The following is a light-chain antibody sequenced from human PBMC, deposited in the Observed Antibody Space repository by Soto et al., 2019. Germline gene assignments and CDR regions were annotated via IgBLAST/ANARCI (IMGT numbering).Light chain of an antibody. CDR2: EVN. Sequence: QSALTQPPSASGSPGQSVTISCTGTSSDVGGYNYVSWYQQHPGQAPKLMVYEVNKRPSGVPDRFSGSKSGNTASLTVSGLQAEDEADYYCSSDAGSVLFGGGTKLTVL. CDR3: SSDAGSVL. V-gene: IGLV2-8*01. J-gene: IGLJ3*02. CDR1: SSDVGGYNY.